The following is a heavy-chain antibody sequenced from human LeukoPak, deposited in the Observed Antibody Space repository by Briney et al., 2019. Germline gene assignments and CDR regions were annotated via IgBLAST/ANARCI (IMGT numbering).Heavy chain of an antibody. Sequence: PSETLSLTCAVSGGSISSYYWSWIRQPPGKGLEWIGYIYYSGSTNYNPSLKSRVTISVDTSKNQFSLKLSSVTAADTAVYYCARTRNWFDPWGQGTLVTVSS. CDR1: GGSISSYY. V-gene: IGHV4-59*01. CDR2: IYYSGST. J-gene: IGHJ5*02. CDR3: ARTRNWFDP.